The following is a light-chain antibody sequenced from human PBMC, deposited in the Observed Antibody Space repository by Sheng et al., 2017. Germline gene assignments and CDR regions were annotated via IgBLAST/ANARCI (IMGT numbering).Light chain of an antibody. CDR1: SSDVGDYNY. J-gene: IGLJ1*01. CDR3: SSYTTSTNYV. V-gene: IGLV2-14*03. Sequence: QSALTQPASVSGSPGQSITISCTGSSSDVGDYNYVSWYQQHPGKAPKLIIYDVSNRPSGVSNRFSGSKSGNTAPLTISGLQADDEADYYCSSYTTSTNYVFGTGTKVTVL. CDR2: DVS.